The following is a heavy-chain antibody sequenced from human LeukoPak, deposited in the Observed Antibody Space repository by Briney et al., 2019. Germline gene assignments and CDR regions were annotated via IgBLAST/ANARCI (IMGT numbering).Heavy chain of an antibody. J-gene: IGHJ4*02. D-gene: IGHD5-24*01. CDR1: GYNFSNYW. V-gene: IGHV5-51*01. Sequence: GESLKISCKGSGYNFSNYWIAWVRQRPGKGLEWMGIIYPGGSETRYDPSFQGQVTISADSSTSTAYLQWSSLRASDTAMYYCARASRDGYNQNFDHWGQGTLVTVSS. CDR2: IYPGGSET. CDR3: ARASRDGYNQNFDH.